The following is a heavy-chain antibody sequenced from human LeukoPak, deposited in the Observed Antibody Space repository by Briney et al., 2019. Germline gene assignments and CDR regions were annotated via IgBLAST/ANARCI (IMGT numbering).Heavy chain of an antibody. D-gene: IGHD2-21*02. Sequence: SETLSLTCTVSGGSISGYYWSWSRQAPGKGVEWIGNLYYNRGAWFKSSLKSRVTTSVDTSKNEFSLKLSSVTATDTAVYYCARWSDCGGDCHILDYWGQGILVTVSS. J-gene: IGHJ4*02. V-gene: IGHV4-59*01. CDR1: GGSISGYY. CDR2: LYYNRGA. CDR3: ARWSDCGGDCHILDY.